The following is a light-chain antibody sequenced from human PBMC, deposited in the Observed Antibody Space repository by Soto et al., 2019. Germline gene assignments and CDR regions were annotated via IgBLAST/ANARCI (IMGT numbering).Light chain of an antibody. V-gene: IGKV3-15*01. Sequence: IVMPQSPSTLSVPPGERSTLSCMSSQSVSSNLAWYQQKPGQAPRLLIYGASTRATGIPARFSGSGSGTEFTLTISSLQSEDFAVYYCQQYNNWPPVTFGQGTKVAIK. CDR1: QSVSSN. CDR3: QQYNNWPPVT. J-gene: IGKJ1*01. CDR2: GAS.